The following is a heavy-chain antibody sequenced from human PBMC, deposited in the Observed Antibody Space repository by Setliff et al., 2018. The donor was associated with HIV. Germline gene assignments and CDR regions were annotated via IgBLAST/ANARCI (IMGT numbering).Heavy chain of an antibody. CDR1: GGTFSSYA. CDR3: ATLRINRDGSPGKAFDY. CDR2: FIPILGIA. Sequence: SVKVSCKASGGTFSSYAINWVRQAPGQGLEWMGGFIPILGIANSVHKFQGRLTITADKFTSTAYMELSSLRSEDTAVYYCATLRINRDGSPGKAFDYWGQGTLVTVSS. D-gene: IGHD5-12*01. V-gene: IGHV1-69*10. J-gene: IGHJ4*02.